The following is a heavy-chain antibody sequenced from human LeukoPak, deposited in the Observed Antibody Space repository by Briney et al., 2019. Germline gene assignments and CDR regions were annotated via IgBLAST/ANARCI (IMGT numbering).Heavy chain of an antibody. CDR1: GFTFSSYS. CDR3: ARDLRDPGIAAAGPAGGI. V-gene: IGHV3-21*01. Sequence: GGSLRLSCAVSGFTFSSYSMNWVRQAPGKGLEWVSSISSSSSDIYYADSVKGRFTISRDNAKNSLYLQMISLRAEDTAVYYCARDLRDPGIAAAGPAGGIWGQGTMVTVSS. J-gene: IGHJ3*02. CDR2: ISSSSSDI. D-gene: IGHD6-13*01.